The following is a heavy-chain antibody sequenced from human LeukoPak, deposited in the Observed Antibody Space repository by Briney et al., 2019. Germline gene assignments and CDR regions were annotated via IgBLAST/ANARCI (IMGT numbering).Heavy chain of an antibody. CDR3: AKDLGRYRYNYFDY. J-gene: IGHJ4*02. V-gene: IGHV3-23*01. Sequence: GGSLRLSCAASGFTFNSYAMSWVRQAPEKGLEWVATISGSGGGTYYADSVKGRFTISRDDSKNTLYLQMNSLRAEDMAVYYCAKDLGRYRYNYFDYWGQGTLVTVSS. D-gene: IGHD3-16*02. CDR1: GFTFNSYA. CDR2: ISGSGGGT.